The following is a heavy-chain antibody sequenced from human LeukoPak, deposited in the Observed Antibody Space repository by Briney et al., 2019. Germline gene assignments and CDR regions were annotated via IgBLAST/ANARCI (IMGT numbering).Heavy chain of an antibody. CDR2: INPNSGGT. Sequence: ASVKVSCKASGYTFTGYYMHWVRQAPGQGLEWMGWINPNSGGTNYAQKFQGRVTMTRDTSISTAYMELSRLRSGDTAVYYCARRAMVRGKDGMDVWGQGTTVTVSS. V-gene: IGHV1-2*02. J-gene: IGHJ6*02. CDR3: ARRAMVRGKDGMDV. D-gene: IGHD3-10*01. CDR1: GYTFTGYY.